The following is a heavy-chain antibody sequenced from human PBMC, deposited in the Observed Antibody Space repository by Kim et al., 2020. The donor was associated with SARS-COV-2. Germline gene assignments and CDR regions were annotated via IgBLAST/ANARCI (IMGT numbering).Heavy chain of an antibody. CDR3: AKSYLL. CDR2: SGGST. J-gene: IGHJ4*02. V-gene: IGHV3-23*01. Sequence: SGGSTYYADSVKGRFTISRDNSKNTLYLQMNSLRAEDTAVYYCAKSYLLWGLGTLVTVSS.